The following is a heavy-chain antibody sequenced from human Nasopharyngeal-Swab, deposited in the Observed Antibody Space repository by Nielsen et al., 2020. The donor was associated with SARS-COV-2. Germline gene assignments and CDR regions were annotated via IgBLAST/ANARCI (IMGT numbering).Heavy chain of an antibody. CDR2: LSYDVSTP. V-gene: IGHV3-30*18. CDR3: VKDLPGSYSFEI. J-gene: IGHJ3*02. Sequence: WIRQPPGKGLEWVAVLSYDVSTPSSAASLKCLFTISRDNSKNTLYLQMNSLRAEDTAVYYCVKDLPGSYSFEIWGQGTMVTVSS. D-gene: IGHD1-26*01.